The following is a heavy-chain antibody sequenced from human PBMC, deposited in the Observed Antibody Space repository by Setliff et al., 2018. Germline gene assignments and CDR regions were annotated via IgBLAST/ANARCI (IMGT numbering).Heavy chain of an antibody. CDR2: INHSGST. J-gene: IGHJ4*02. D-gene: IGHD3-22*01. CDR1: GGSFSGYY. CDR3: ARHLIWGGGGNYYDSSGYAYDY. Sequence: SETLSLTCAVYGGSFSGYYWSWIRQPPGKGLEWIGEINHSGSTYYNPSLKSRVTISVDTSKNQFSLKLSSVTAADTAVYYCARHLIWGGGGNYYDSSGYAYDYWGQGTLVTVSS. V-gene: IGHV4-34*01.